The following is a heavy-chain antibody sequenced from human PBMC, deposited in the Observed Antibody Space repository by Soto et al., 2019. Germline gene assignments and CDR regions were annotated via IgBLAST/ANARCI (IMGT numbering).Heavy chain of an antibody. CDR3: ARDSPAGWHFDY. V-gene: IGHV3-48*02. D-gene: IGHD6-19*01. J-gene: IGHJ4*02. Sequence: EAQLVESGGGLVQPGGSLRLSCAASEFTFSSYSMNWVRQAPGKGLEWISYISSSSSTIYYADSVWGRFTISRDNAKNSLYLQMNSRRDEDTAVYYCARDSPAGWHFDYWGQGTLVTVSS. CDR1: EFTFSSYS. CDR2: ISSSSSTI.